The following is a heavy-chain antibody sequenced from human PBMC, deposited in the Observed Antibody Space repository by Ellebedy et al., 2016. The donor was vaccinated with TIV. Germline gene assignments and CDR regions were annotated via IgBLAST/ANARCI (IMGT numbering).Heavy chain of an antibody. CDR1: GFSFQDYA. CDR2: ISGDGGGA. Sequence: PGGSLRLSCAASGFSFQDYAMHWVRQRPGKGLEWVSFISGDGGGAHHADSVRGRFTISRDNSKNSLSLEMNGLRTEDTALYYCAKDLLSTVTDRYYSHYGMDVWGQGTAVTVSS. D-gene: IGHD4-17*01. J-gene: IGHJ6*02. CDR3: AKDLLSTVTDRYYSHYGMDV. V-gene: IGHV3-43*02.